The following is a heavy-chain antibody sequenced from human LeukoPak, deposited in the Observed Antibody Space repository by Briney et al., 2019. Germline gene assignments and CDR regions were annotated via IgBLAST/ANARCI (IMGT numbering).Heavy chain of an antibody. J-gene: IGHJ4*02. Sequence: SVKVSCKASGGTFSSYAISWVRQAPGQGLEWMGGIIPIFGTANYAQKLQGRVTMTTDTSTSTAYMELRSLRSDDTAVYYCARTNFYYYDSSGWVDYWGQGALVTVSS. CDR3: ARTNFYYYDSSGWVDY. CDR1: GGTFSSYA. CDR2: IIPIFGTA. V-gene: IGHV1-69*05. D-gene: IGHD3-22*01.